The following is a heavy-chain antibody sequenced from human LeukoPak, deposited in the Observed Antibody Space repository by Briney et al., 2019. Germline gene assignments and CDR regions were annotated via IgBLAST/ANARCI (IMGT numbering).Heavy chain of an antibody. CDR3: ARGFRAARLRGEAFDI. D-gene: IGHD6-6*01. J-gene: IGHJ3*02. CDR2: IIPIFDTA. CDR1: GGTFSSYA. V-gene: IGHV1-69*05. Sequence: GASVKVSCKASGGTFSSYAISWVRQAPGQGLEWMGGIIPIFDTANYAQKFQGRVTITTDESTSTAYMELSSLRSEDTAVYYCARGFRAARLRGEAFDIWGQGTMVTVSS.